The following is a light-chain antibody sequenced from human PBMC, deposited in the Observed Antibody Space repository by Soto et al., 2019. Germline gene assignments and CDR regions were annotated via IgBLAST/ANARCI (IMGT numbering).Light chain of an antibody. CDR2: GAS. V-gene: IGKV3-20*01. Sequence: EIVLTQSPGTLSLSPGERATLSCRASQSVSSSYLAWYKQKPGQAPRRLIFGASFRATGIPDRFSGSGSGTEFTLTISRLEPEDFEVYYCQQYGSSTTTVGQGTKVDIK. J-gene: IGKJ1*01. CDR1: QSVSSSY. CDR3: QQYGSSTTT.